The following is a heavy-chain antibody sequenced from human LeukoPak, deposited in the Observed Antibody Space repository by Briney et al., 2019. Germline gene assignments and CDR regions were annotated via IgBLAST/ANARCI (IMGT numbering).Heavy chain of an antibody. Sequence: GGSLRLSCAASGFPFSTYAMNWVRQAPGRGLEWVSTISGSGGNTFYADSVKGRFSISRDNSRNTLHLQMNSLRPEDTAVYYCAKDIAMVRGAKDYYYGLDVWGQGTTVTVSS. D-gene: IGHD3-10*01. CDR1: GFPFSTYA. CDR3: AKDIAMVRGAKDYYYGLDV. CDR2: ISGSGGNT. V-gene: IGHV3-23*01. J-gene: IGHJ6*02.